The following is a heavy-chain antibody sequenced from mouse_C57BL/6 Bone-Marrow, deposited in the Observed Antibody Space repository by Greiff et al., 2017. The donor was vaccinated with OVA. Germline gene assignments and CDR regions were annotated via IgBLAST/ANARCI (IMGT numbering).Heavy chain of an antibody. Sequence: VQRVESGAELARPGASVKLSCKASGYTFTSYGISWVKQRTGQGLEWIGEIYPRSGNTYYNEKFKGKATLTADKSSSTAYMELRSLTSEDSAVYFCARRGGTRAMDYWGQGTSVTVSS. CDR3: ARRGGTRAMDY. D-gene: IGHD4-1*01. CDR2: IYPRSGNT. V-gene: IGHV1-81*01. CDR1: GYTFTSYG. J-gene: IGHJ4*01.